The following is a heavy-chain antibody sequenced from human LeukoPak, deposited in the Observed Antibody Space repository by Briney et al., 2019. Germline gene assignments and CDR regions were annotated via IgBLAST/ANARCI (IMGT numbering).Heavy chain of an antibody. J-gene: IGHJ5*02. CDR1: GYTFTGYY. CDR2: NNPNSGGT. D-gene: IGHD1-26*01. V-gene: IGHV1-2*02. CDR3: ARDSRGSYYDWFDP. Sequence: ASVKVSCKASGYTFTGYYMHWVRQAPGQGLEWMGWNNPNSGGTNYAQKFQGRVTMTRDTSISTAYMELSRLRSDDTAVYYCARDSRGSYYDWFDPWGQGTLVTVSS.